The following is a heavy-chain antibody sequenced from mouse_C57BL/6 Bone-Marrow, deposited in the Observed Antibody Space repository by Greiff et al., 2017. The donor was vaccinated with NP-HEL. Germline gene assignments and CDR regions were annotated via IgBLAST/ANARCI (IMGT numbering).Heavy chain of an antibody. J-gene: IGHJ1*03. CDR1: GYTFTSYG. CDR2: IYPRSGNT. D-gene: IGHD1-1*01. V-gene: IGHV1-81*01. Sequence: VQLQQSGAELARPGASVKLSCKASGYTFTSYGISWVKQRTGQGLEWIGEIYPRSGNTYYNAKFKGKATLTADKSSSTAYMELRSLTSEDAAVSFCARSPFTPYWSFDVWGTGTTVTVSS. CDR3: ARSPFTPYWSFDV.